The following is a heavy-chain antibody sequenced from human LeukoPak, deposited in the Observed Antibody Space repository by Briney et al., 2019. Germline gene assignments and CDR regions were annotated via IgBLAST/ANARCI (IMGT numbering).Heavy chain of an antibody. J-gene: IGHJ4*02. V-gene: IGHV4-59*01. Sequence: SETLSLTCTVSGGSISSYYWSWIRQPPGKGLEWIGYIYYSGSTNYNPSLKSRVTISVDTSKNQFSLKLSSVTAADTAVYYYARVRQSLAAAGKVFDYWGQGTLVTVSS. CDR2: IYYSGST. CDR3: ARVRQSLAAAGKVFDY. D-gene: IGHD6-13*01. CDR1: GGSISSYY.